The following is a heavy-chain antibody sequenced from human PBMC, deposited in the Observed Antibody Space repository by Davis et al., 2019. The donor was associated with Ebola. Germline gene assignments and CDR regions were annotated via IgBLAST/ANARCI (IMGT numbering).Heavy chain of an antibody. CDR2: IYNGGST. CDR3: ARETNTIMED. Sequence: GESLEISCAASGFTFSSYAMSWVRQAPGKGLEWVSVIYNGGSTYYADSVKGRFTISRDNSKNTLYLQMNSLRAEDTAVYFCARETNTIMEDWGQGTLVTVSS. V-gene: IGHV3-23*01. CDR1: GFTFSSYA. J-gene: IGHJ1*01. D-gene: IGHD5-24*01.